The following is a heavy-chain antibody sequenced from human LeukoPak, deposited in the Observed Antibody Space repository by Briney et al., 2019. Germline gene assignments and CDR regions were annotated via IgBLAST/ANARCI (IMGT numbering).Heavy chain of an antibody. Sequence: AASVKVSCKASGYTFTGYYMHWVRQAPGQGLEWMGWINPNSGGTNYAQKFQGRVTMTRDTSISTAYMELSRLRSDDTAVYYCARVPTLCSSTSCYTYYFDYWGQGTLVTVSS. CDR3: ARVPTLCSSTSCYTYYFDY. D-gene: IGHD2-2*02. CDR1: GYTFTGYY. J-gene: IGHJ4*02. CDR2: INPNSGGT. V-gene: IGHV1-2*02.